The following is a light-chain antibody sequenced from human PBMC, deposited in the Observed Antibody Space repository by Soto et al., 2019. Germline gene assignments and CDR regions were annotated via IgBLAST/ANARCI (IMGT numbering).Light chain of an antibody. CDR2: DVS. CDR3: QQRSNWPRT. Sequence: EIVLTQSPATLSLSPGERATLSCRASQSVTRFLAWFQQKPGQTPRLLMYDVSKRPSGIPARFSGSGSGTDFPLTISSLEPEDSAFYYCQQRSNWPRTFGQGTKVEIK. J-gene: IGKJ1*01. V-gene: IGKV3-11*01. CDR1: QSVTRF.